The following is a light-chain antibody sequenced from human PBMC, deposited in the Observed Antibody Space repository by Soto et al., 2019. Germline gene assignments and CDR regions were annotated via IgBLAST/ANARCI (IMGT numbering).Light chain of an antibody. Sequence: EIVLTQSPATLSLSPGERATLSCRASQSVSSYLAWYQQKPGQAPRLLIYDASNRATGIPARFSGGGSGTDFNLTISSLEPEDFAVYYCQQRFNWPRFTFGQGTKLELK. CDR1: QSVSSY. V-gene: IGKV3-11*01. CDR2: DAS. J-gene: IGKJ2*01. CDR3: QQRFNWPRFT.